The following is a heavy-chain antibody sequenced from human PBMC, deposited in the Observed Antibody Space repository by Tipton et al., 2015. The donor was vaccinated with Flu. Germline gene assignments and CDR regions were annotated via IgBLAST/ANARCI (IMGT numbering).Heavy chain of an antibody. CDR2: ISSSGNTI. D-gene: IGHD7-27*01. J-gene: IGHJ4*02. Sequence: GSLRLSCAASGFIFSNYEMNWVRQAPGKGLEWLSYISSSGNTISYADSVRGRFTISRDNTKKSLYLQLNSLRAEDTAIYYCATLTGDDYWGQGIMVTVSS. V-gene: IGHV3-48*03. CDR3: ATLTGDDY. CDR1: GFIFSNYE.